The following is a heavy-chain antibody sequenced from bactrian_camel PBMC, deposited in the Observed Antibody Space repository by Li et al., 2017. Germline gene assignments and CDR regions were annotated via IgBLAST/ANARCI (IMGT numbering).Heavy chain of an antibody. D-gene: IGHD1*01. CDR3: VDCEGWIVGRLGV. CDR2: INAGGDNA. Sequence: VQLVESGGGSVQSGGSLRLSCVASGFTYKRACMGWFRQAPGKGLEWVSSINAGGDNAYYADSVKGRFTISRDNAEDTVSLQLNSLKHEDMAVYYCVDCEGWIVGRLGVWGQGTQVTVS. V-gene: IGHV3S40*01. CDR1: GFTYKRAC. J-gene: IGHJ4*01.